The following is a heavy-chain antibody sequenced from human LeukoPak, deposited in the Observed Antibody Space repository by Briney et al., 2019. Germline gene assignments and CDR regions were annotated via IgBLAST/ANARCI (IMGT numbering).Heavy chain of an antibody. CDR2: ISYDGSNK. CDR1: GFTFSSYA. D-gene: IGHD2-8*02. CDR3: AKSGGRVDY. Sequence: GGSLRLSCAASGFTFSSYAMHWVRQAPGKGLEWVAVISYDGSNKYYADSVKGRFTISRDNPKNTLYLQMNSLRAEDTAVYYCAKSGGRVDYWGQGTLVTVSS. J-gene: IGHJ4*02. V-gene: IGHV3-30*04.